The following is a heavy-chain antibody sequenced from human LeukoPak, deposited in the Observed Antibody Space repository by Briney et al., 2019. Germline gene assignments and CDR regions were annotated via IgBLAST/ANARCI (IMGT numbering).Heavy chain of an antibody. Sequence: ASVKVSCKASGYTFTSYDINWVRQATGQGLEWMGWVNPNSGNTGYAQKLQGRVTMTTDTSTSTAYMELSSLRSEDTAVYYCARGRSYYDFWSGNYYYYYMDVWGKGTTVTVSS. CDR2: VNPNSGNT. J-gene: IGHJ6*03. D-gene: IGHD3-3*01. CDR3: ARGRSYYDFWSGNYYYYYMDV. CDR1: GYTFTSYD. V-gene: IGHV1-8*01.